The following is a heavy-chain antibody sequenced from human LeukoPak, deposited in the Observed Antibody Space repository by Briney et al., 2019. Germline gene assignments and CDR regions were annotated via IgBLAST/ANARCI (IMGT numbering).Heavy chain of an antibody. CDR1: GYTFTSYA. J-gene: IGHJ4*02. D-gene: IGHD1-26*01. CDR3: ARDYDGGSYRDYFDY. Sequence: ASVKVSCKASGYTFTSYAMHWVRQAPGQGLEWMGIINPSGGSTSYAQKFQGRVTMTRDMSTSTVYMELSSLRSEDTAVYYCARDYDGGSYRDYFDYWGQGTLVTVSS. V-gene: IGHV1-46*01. CDR2: INPSGGST.